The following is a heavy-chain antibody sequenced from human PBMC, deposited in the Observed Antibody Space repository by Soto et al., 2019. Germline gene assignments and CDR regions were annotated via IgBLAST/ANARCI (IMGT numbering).Heavy chain of an antibody. V-gene: IGHV3-30-3*01. CDR2: VSSDGSNT. CDR3: AGIMGVNPD. Sequence: QVHLVESGGGVVQPGRSLRLSCAASGFIFSDYALNWVRQAPGKGLEWVAVVSSDGSNTFYADSVKGRFSISRDNSKNILYLQMNSLTPEDTGVYYCAGIMGVNPDWGQGTLVTVSS. J-gene: IGHJ4*02. CDR1: GFIFSDYA. D-gene: IGHD3-10*01.